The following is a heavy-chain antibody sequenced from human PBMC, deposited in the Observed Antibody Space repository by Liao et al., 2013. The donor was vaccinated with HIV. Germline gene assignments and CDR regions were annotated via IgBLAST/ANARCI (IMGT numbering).Heavy chain of an antibody. Sequence: QLQLQESGPGLVKPSQTLSLTCTVSGGSISSGDYYWSWIRQPPGKGLEWIGFIYYSGSTYYNPSLKSRLTISIDTSRNQFSLRLNSVTAADTAVYYCAREQEVGNHFDIWGQGTMVTVSS. J-gene: IGHJ3*02. D-gene: IGHD1-26*01. CDR3: AREQEVGNHFDI. V-gene: IGHV4-30-4*08. CDR2: IYYSGST. CDR1: GGSISSGDYY.